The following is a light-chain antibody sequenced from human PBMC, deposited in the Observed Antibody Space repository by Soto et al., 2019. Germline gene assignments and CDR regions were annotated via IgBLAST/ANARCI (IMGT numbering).Light chain of an antibody. CDR3: QRSFTAHRT. Sequence: DIQMTQSPSSLSASVGDRVTVTCRASQSIGRYLNWYQQKAGKAPKLLMYDATTLQTGVPSRFSGSESGTEVTLTISGLRQEDFATYYSQRSFTAHRTFGRGTKLEIQ. V-gene: IGKV1-39*01. CDR2: DAT. J-gene: IGKJ2*01. CDR1: QSIGRY.